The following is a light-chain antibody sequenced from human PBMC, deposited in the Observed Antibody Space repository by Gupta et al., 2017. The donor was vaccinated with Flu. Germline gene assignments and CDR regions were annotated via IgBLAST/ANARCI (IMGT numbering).Light chain of an antibody. CDR1: QTIRNF. Sequence: VLTQSPATLSLSPGERATLSCRDSQTIRNFLAWYQQKPGQAPRLLIYDTSNRATGIPARLSGSGSGTDFIRTISSIEPEDSEGYYGQLSYAFGGGTKVEIK. CDR2: DTS. J-gene: IGKJ4*01. CDR3: QLSYA. V-gene: IGKV3-11*01.